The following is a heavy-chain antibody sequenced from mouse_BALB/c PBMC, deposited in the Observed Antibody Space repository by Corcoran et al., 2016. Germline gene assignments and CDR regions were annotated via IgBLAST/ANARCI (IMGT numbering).Heavy chain of an antibody. CDR3: ARRDLYYGNYYAMDY. CDR2: IYPGSGST. Sequence: QVQLQQSGPELVKPGTSVKMSCKASGYTFTDYVISWMNQRTGQGLEWIGEIYPGSGSTFYNEKFKGKATLTADKSSNTAYMQLSSLTSEDSAVYFCARRDLYYGNYYAMDYWGQGTSVTVSS. J-gene: IGHJ4*01. CDR1: GYTFTDYV. D-gene: IGHD2-1*01. V-gene: IGHV1-81*01.